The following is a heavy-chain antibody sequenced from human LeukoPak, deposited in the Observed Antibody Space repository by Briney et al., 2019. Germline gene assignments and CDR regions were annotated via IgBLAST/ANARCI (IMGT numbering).Heavy chain of an antibody. CDR2: IYSGGST. D-gene: IGHD3-9*01. J-gene: IGHJ4*02. CDR1: GFTVSSNY. V-gene: IGHV3-53*01. Sequence: GGSLRLSCAAPGFTVSSNYMSWVRQAPGKGLEWVSVIYSGGSTYYADSVKGRFTISRDNSKNTLYLQMNSLRAEDTAVYYCARESILTGPATYWGQGTLVTVSS. CDR3: ARESILTGPATY.